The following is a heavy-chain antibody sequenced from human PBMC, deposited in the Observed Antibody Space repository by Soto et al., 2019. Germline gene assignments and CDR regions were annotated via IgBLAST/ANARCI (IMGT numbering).Heavy chain of an antibody. V-gene: IGHV4-30-4*01. D-gene: IGHD5-12*01. Sequence: QVQLQESGPGLVKPSQTLSLTCTVSGGSISSDDYYWSWIRQPPGKGLEWIGYIYYSGSTYYSSSRKSRASISVDTSKNQFSLKLSSVTAADTAVYYCARLVATNIDYWGQGTLVTVSS. CDR2: IYYSGST. CDR1: GGSISSDDYY. J-gene: IGHJ4*02. CDR3: ARLVATNIDY.